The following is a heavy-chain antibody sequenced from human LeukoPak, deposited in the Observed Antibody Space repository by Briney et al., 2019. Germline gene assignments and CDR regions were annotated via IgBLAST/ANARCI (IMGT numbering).Heavy chain of an antibody. Sequence: PGGSLRLSCAASGFTFDDYGMSWVRQAPGKGLEWVSAISGSGGSTYYADSVKGRFTISRDNSKNTLYLQMNSLRAEDTAVYYCAKVVVVVPAAIEIDYWGQGTLVTVSS. CDR3: AKVVVVVPAAIEIDY. J-gene: IGHJ4*02. CDR1: GFTFDDYG. D-gene: IGHD2-2*01. CDR2: ISGSGGST. V-gene: IGHV3-23*01.